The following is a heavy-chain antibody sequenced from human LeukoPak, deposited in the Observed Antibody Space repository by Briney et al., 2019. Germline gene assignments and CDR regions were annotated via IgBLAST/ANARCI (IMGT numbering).Heavy chain of an antibody. J-gene: IGHJ3*02. Sequence: GASVKVSCKASGGTFSSYAISWVRQAPGQGLEWMGGIIPIFGTANYAQKFQGRVTITADESTSTAYMELSSLRSEDTAVYYCARDDPAAGTGDAFDIWGQGTMVTVSS. CDR2: IIPIFGTA. CDR3: ARDDPAAGTGDAFDI. CDR1: GGTFSSYA. V-gene: IGHV1-69*13. D-gene: IGHD6-13*01.